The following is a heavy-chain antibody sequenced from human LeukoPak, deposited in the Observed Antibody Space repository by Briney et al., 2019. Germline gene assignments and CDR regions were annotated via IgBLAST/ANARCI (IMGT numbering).Heavy chain of an antibody. CDR3: ASRSSIWSGYQDTLYYFDS. CDR2: IYYSGST. J-gene: IGHJ4*02. D-gene: IGHD3-3*01. V-gene: IGHV4-59*01. Sequence: SETLSLTCTVSGGSISSYYWSWIRQPPGKRLEWIGHIYYSGSTNYNPSLKSRVTISVDTSKNQYSLKLSSVTAADTAVYYCASRSSIWSGYQDTLYYFDSWGQGTLVTVSS. CDR1: GGSISSYY.